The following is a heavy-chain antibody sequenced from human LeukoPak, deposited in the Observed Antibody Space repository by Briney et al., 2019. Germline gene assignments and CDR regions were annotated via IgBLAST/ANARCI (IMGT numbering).Heavy chain of an antibody. Sequence: PSETLSLTCAVYGGSFSGYYWSWICQPPGKGLEWIGSIYYSGSTYYNPSLKSRVTISVDASKNQFSLKLSSVTAADTAVYYCARREAYYYGSGSYRQFDYWGQGTLVTVSS. CDR1: GGSFSGYY. V-gene: IGHV4-34*01. CDR3: ARREAYYYGSGSYRQFDY. J-gene: IGHJ4*02. D-gene: IGHD3-10*01. CDR2: IYYSGST.